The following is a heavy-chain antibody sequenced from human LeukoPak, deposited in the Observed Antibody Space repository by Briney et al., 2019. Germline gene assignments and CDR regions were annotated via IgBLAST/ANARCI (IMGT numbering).Heavy chain of an antibody. CDR1: GFSFNTFA. D-gene: IGHD6-13*01. Sequence: GGSLRLSCVASGFSFNTFALTWVRQAPGKGLEWVSAISGSGGSTYYADSVKGRFTISRDDSKNTVNLQLNSLRAEDTAVYYCAKVSWYSSSWHFDYWGQGTLVTVSS. CDR3: AKVSWYSSSWHFDY. CDR2: ISGSGGST. J-gene: IGHJ4*02. V-gene: IGHV3-23*01.